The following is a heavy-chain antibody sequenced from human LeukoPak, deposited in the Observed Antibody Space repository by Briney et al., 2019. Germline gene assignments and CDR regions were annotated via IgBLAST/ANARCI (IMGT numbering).Heavy chain of an antibody. CDR1: GYTFTSYY. D-gene: IGHD5-12*01. J-gene: IGHJ5*02. V-gene: IGHV1-2*06. CDR2: INPKSGGT. Sequence: ASVKLSCKASGYTFTSYYMHWVRQAPGQGLEWMGRINPKSGGTNYAHTAPGRVTMTRDTYISKANMDLSRLRSDDTAVYYCAIGGLRLGDWFDPWGKGTLVTVS. CDR3: AIGGLRLGDWFDP.